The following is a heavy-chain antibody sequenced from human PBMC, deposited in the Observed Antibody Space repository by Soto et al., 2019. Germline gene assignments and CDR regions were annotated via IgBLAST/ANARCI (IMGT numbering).Heavy chain of an antibody. V-gene: IGHV4-34*01. CDR2: INHSGST. J-gene: IGHJ4*02. CDR3: ASDYGSGSYSFDY. D-gene: IGHD3-10*01. CDR1: GGSFSGYY. Sequence: PSETLSLTCAVYGGSFSGYYWSWIRQPPGKGLEWIGEINHSGSTNYNPSLKSRVTISVGTSKNQFSLKLSSVTAADTAVYYCASDYGSGSYSFDYWGQGTLVTVSS.